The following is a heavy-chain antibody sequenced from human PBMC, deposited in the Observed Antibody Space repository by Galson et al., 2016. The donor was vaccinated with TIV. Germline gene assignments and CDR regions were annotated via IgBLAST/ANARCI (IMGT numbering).Heavy chain of an antibody. D-gene: IGHD2-21*02. Sequence: SETLSLTCTVSGGSISSNIYYWGWIRQPPGKGLEWFGSVYYSGDTYYNPSLKTRVTTSVDTTKNLFSLKLNSVTAADTAAYYCARLGSWVTYYFDYWGQGTLVTVSS. V-gene: IGHV4-39*01. J-gene: IGHJ4*02. CDR2: VYYSGDT. CDR3: ARLGSWVTYYFDY. CDR1: GGSISSNIYY.